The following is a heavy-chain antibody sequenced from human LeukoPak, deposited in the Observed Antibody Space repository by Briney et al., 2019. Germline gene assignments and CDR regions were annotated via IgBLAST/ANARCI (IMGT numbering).Heavy chain of an antibody. CDR3: ARGRGSGWYVEFDY. J-gene: IGHJ4*02. D-gene: IGHD6-19*01. CDR2: ISSSSSTI. CDR1: GFTFNTYW. Sequence: GGSLRLSCVASGFTFNTYWMTWVRQAPGKGLEWVSYISSSSSTIYYADSVKGRFTISRDNAKNSLYLQMNSLRDEDTAVYYCARGRGSGWYVEFDYWGQGTLVTVSS. V-gene: IGHV3-48*02.